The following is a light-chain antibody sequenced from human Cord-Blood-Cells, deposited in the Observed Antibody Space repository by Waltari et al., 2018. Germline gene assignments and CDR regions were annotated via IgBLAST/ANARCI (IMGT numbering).Light chain of an antibody. V-gene: IGKV3-20*01. CDR3: QQYGSSPLT. CDR2: GAS. Sequence: IVLTQSPGTLSLSPGERATLSCRASQSVSSSYLAWYQQKPGQAPRLLIYGASSRATGIPDRFSGSGSGTDFTLTISRLEPEDFAVYYCQQYGSSPLTFGGGPRWRSN. CDR1: QSVSSSY. J-gene: IGKJ4*01.